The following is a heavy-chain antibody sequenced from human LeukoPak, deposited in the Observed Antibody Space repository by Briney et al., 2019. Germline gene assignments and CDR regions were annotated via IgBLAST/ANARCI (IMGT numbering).Heavy chain of an antibody. CDR1: GYTFTGYY. CDR2: INPNSGGP. J-gene: IGHJ4*02. CDR3: ARSRGYCTNGVCYREFDY. D-gene: IGHD2-8*01. Sequence: ASVKVSCKASGYTFTGYYMHWVRQAPGQGLEWMGWINPNSGGPNYAQKFQGRVTMTRDTSISTAYMDLSGLRSDDTAVYYCARSRGYCTNGVCYREFDYWGQGTLVTVSS. V-gene: IGHV1-2*02.